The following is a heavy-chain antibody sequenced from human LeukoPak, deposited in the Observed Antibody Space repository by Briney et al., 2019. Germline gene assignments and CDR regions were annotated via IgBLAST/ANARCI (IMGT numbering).Heavy chain of an antibody. CDR3: ARVAHLDSSGYYSRSGAFDI. D-gene: IGHD3-22*01. Sequence: GGSLRLSCAASGFTFSSYWMHWVRQAPGKGLVWVSRINSDGSSTSFADSVKGRFTISRDNAKNTLYLQMNSLRAEDTAVYYCARVAHLDSSGYYSRSGAFDIWGQGTMVTVSS. CDR1: GFTFSSYW. V-gene: IGHV3-74*01. J-gene: IGHJ3*02. CDR2: INSDGSST.